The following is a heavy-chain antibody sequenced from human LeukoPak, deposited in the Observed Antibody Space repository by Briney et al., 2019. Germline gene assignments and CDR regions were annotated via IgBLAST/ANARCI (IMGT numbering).Heavy chain of an antibody. Sequence: SVKVSCKASGGTFSSYAISWVGQAPGQGLEWMGGIIPIFGTANYAQKFQGRVTITADESTSTAYMELSSLRSEDTAVYYCAGVGYFDSSVYYEVDYWGQGTLVTVSS. CDR2: IIPIFGTA. D-gene: IGHD3-22*01. V-gene: IGHV1-69*13. CDR3: AGVGYFDSSVYYEVDY. CDR1: GGTFSSYA. J-gene: IGHJ4*02.